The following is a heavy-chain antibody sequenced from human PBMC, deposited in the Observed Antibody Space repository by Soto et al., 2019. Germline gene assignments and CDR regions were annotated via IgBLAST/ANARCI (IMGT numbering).Heavy chain of an antibody. CDR2: ISTFNGNA. CDR3: ARLNGYSTGWSAT. J-gene: IGHJ5*02. V-gene: IGHV1-18*01. Sequence: QVHLVQSGVEVKKPGASVKVSCKTSGYTFSSYGIMWVRQAPGQGLECMGWISTFNGNAHYAQNLQDRVTMTTDTSTSTVYLELTSLTSDDTGVYYCARLNGYSTGWSATWGQGTLVTVSS. CDR1: GYTFSSYG. D-gene: IGHD2-8*02.